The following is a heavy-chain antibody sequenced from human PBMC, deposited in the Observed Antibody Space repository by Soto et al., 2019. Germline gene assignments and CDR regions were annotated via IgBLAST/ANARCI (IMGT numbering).Heavy chain of an antibody. CDR3: ARKHSLDYPRWGLHP. V-gene: IGHV1-2*02. CDR2: INPKSDDT. D-gene: IGHD4-17*01. CDR1: GYPFSDNQ. Sequence: ASVKVSCKASGYPFSDNQIHWLRRAPGQGLEWMGRINPKSDDTNYAQKFQGRVTMTRDTSIDTAYLELTGLTSDDTATYYCARKHSLDYPRWGLHPWGQGILLTVSS. J-gene: IGHJ5*02.